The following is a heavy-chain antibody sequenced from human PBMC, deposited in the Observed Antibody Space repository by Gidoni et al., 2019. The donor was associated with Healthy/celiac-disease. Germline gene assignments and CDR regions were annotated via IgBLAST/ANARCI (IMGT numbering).Heavy chain of an antibody. CDR2: INHSGST. J-gene: IGHJ4*02. V-gene: IGHV4-34*01. CDR1: GGSFSGYY. CDR3: AIRRHPRRYYFDY. D-gene: IGHD4-17*01. Sequence: QVQLQQWGAGLLKPSETLSLTFAVYGGSFSGYYWSWIRQPPGKGLEWIGEINHSGSTNYNPSLKSRVTISVDTSKNQFSLKLSSVTAADTAVYYCAIRRHPRRYYFDYWGQGTLVTVSS.